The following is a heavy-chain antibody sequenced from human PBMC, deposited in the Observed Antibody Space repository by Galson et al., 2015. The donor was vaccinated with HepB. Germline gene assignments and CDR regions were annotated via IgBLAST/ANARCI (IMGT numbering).Heavy chain of an antibody. CDR1: GYTLTELS. CDR3: ATTRPYYDTKNGAFDI. V-gene: IGHV1-24*01. J-gene: IGHJ3*02. Sequence: SVKVSCKVSGYTLTELSMHWVRQAPGKGLEWMGGFDPEDGETIYAQKFQGRVTMTEDTSTDTAYMELSSLRSEDTAVCYCATTRPYYDTKNGAFDIWGQGTMVTVSS. D-gene: IGHD3-22*01. CDR2: FDPEDGET.